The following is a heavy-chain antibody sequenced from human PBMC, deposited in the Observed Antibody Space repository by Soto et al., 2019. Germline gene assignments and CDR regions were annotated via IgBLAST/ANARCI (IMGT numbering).Heavy chain of an antibody. CDR3: SKDFSTPKSYAY. J-gene: IGHJ4*02. CDR1: GFTFRHCA. V-gene: IGHV3-23*01. CDR2: IGVDGAAT. Sequence: GGSLRLSCAASGFTFRHCAMTWVRQAPGKGLEWVSSIGVDGAATYYAESVKGRFTISRDDSKNTLSLQMNSLRGEDTALYYCSKDFSTPKSYAYWGQGPQLTVSS. D-gene: IGHD1-26*01.